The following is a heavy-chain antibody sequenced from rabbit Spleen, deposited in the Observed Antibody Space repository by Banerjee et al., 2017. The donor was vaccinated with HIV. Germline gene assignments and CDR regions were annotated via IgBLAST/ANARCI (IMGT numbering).Heavy chain of an antibody. CDR1: GFTFSGYW. CDR2: ISGGST. D-gene: IGHD2-1*01. CDR3: ASNYVGVDYAFNL. J-gene: IGHJ4*01. Sequence: QSLEESGGDLVKPGASLTLTCTASGFTFSGYWMCWVRQAPGKGLEYIGCISGGSTYYASWVNGRFTISKTSSTTVTLQRTSLTAADTATYFCASNYVGVDYAFNLWGPGTLVTVS. V-gene: IGHV1S40*01.